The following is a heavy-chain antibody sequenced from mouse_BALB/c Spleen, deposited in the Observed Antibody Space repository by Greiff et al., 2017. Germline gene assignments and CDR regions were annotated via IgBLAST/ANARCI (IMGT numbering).Heavy chain of an antibody. CDR3: SAYGNYDAY. Sequence: QVQLQQPGAELVKPGASVKLSCKASGYTFTSYWMHWVKQRPGQGLEWIGEINPSNGRTNYNEKFKSKATLTVDKSSSTAYMQLSSLTSEDTAVYYCSAYGNYDAYWGQGTLVTVSA. J-gene: IGHJ3*01. CDR2: INPSNGRT. CDR1: GYTFTSYW. D-gene: IGHD2-1*01. V-gene: IGHV1S81*02.